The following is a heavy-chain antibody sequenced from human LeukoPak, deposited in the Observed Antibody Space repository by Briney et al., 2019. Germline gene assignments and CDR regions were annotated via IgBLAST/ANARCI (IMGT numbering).Heavy chain of an antibody. J-gene: IGHJ5*02. V-gene: IGHV1-69*06. CDR1: GGTFSSYA. D-gene: IGHD2-15*01. CDR3: ARDRLGTKGLGYCSGGSCYRYFDP. CDR2: IIPIFGTA. Sequence: SVKVSCKASGGTFSSYAISWVRQAPGQGLEWMGGIIPIFGTANYAQKFQGRVTITADKSTSTAYMELSSLRSEDTAVYYRARDRLGTKGLGYCSGGSCYRYFDPWGQGTLVTVSS.